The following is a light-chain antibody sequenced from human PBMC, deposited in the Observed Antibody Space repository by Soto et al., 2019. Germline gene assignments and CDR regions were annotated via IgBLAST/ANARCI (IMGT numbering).Light chain of an antibody. J-gene: IGKJ3*01. CDR1: QSVSSY. CDR3: QQRSNWPPRFT. Sequence: EIVLTQSPATLSLSPGERATLSCRASQSVSSYLAWYQQKPGQATRLLIYDASNRAAGIPARFSGSGSGTDFTLTISSLEPEDFAVYYCQQRSNWPPRFTFGPGTKVDIK. CDR2: DAS. V-gene: IGKV3-11*01.